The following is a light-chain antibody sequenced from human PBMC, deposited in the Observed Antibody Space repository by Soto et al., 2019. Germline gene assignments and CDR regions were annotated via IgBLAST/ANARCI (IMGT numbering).Light chain of an antibody. CDR1: QSVSSN. CDR2: AAS. J-gene: IGKJ5*01. CDR3: QQYHNWPT. V-gene: IGKV3-15*01. Sequence: EIVMTQSPVTLSVSPGERATLSCRASQSVSSNLAWYQQKPGQAPRLLIYAASTRATGIPARFSGSGSGTEFTLTISSLQSEDFAVYYCQQYHNWPTFGQGTRLEIK.